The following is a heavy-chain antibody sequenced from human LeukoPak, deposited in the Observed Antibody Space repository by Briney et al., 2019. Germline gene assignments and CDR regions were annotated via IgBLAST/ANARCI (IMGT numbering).Heavy chain of an antibody. CDR2: FYHSGST. Sequence: PSETLSLTCAVSGYSISSGYYWGWIRQPPGKGLEWIGSFYHSGSTYYNPSLKSRVTISVDTSKNQFSLKLSSVTAADTAVYYCARHDSAAAGIDFWGQGTPVTVSS. CDR1: GYSISSGYY. CDR3: ARHDSAAAGIDF. D-gene: IGHD6-13*01. J-gene: IGHJ4*02. V-gene: IGHV4-38-2*01.